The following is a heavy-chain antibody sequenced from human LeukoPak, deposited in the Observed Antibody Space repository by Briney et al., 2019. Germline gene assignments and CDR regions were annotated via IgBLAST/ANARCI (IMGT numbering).Heavy chain of an antibody. Sequence: SETLSLTCTVSGGSISSYYWSWIRQPPGKGQEWIGYIYYSGSTNYNPSLKSRVTISVDTSKNQFSLKLSSVTAADTAVYYCARQDSSYGDAFDIWGQGTMVTVSS. J-gene: IGHJ3*02. CDR1: GGSISSYY. CDR2: IYYSGST. CDR3: ARQDSSYGDAFDI. D-gene: IGHD3-22*01. V-gene: IGHV4-59*01.